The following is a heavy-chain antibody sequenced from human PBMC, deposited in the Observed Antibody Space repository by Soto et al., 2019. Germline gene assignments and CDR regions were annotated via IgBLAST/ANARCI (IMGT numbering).Heavy chain of an antibody. V-gene: IGHV3-30*18. Sequence: GGSLRLSCAASGFTFSSYGMHWVRQAPGKGLEWVAVISYDGSNKYYADSVKGRFTISRDNSKNTLYLQMNSLRAEDTAVYYCANLSPEEIVGRWGYYYGMDVWGQGTTVTVSS. CDR1: GFTFSSYG. J-gene: IGHJ6*02. CDR2: ISYDGSNK. CDR3: ANLSPEEIVGRWGYYYGMDV. D-gene: IGHD1-26*01.